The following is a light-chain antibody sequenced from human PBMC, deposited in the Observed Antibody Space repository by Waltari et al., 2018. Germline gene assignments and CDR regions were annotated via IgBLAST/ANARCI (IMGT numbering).Light chain of an antibody. J-gene: IGKJ2*03. V-gene: IGKV3-11*01. CDR3: IQQSRGLS. CDR2: SAS. Sequence: VILTQSPATLSFSPGERATLSCRASQSVGSSVAWYHQKPGQAPRLLIRSASSRATGIPDRCSGSGSGTEFILTISSLEPEDVGIYHCIQQSRGLSFGQGTEVEI. CDR1: QSVGSS.